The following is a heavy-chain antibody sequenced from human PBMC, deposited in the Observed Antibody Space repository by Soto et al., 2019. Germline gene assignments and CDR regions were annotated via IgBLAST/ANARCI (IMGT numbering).Heavy chain of an antibody. CDR1: GDSSVSSSSYY. D-gene: IGHD2-15*01. J-gene: IGHJ6*02. CDR2: IYYTGNT. Sequence: SETLSLTCTVSGDSSVSSSSYYWGWIRQPPGKGLEWSGSIYYTGNTFYSQSFRSRLTISVDTSKSQFSLKLRSVTAADTATYYCASEVSSTDGMDVWGQGTTVTVSS. V-gene: IGHV4-39*01. CDR3: ASEVSSTDGMDV.